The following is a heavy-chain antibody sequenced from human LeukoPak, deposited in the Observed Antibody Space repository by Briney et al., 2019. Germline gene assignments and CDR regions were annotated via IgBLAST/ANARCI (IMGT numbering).Heavy chain of an antibody. CDR1: GGSISSNSYY. J-gene: IGHJ4*02. D-gene: IGHD5-12*01. Sequence: SETLSLTCAVSGGSISSNSYYWGWIRQPPGKGLEWIGSIYYSGSTYYNPSLKSRVTISVDTSKNQFSLKLSSVTAADTAVYYCARVLVATIFDYWGQGTLVTVSS. CDR2: IYYSGST. V-gene: IGHV4-39*07. CDR3: ARVLVATIFDY.